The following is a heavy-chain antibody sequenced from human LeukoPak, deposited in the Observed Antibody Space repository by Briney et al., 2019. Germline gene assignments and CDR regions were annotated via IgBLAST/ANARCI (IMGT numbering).Heavy chain of an antibody. D-gene: IGHD3-16*01. CDR1: GYSISSGYY. V-gene: IGHV4-38-2*02. CDR3: ARTYTRFNYYYMDV. CDR2: IYTSGST. Sequence: KPSETLSLTCTVSGYSISSGYYWGWIRQPPGKGLGWIGRIYTSGSTNYNPSLKSRVTISVDTSKNQFSLKLSSVTAADTAVYYCARTYTRFNYYYMDVWGKGTTVTISS. J-gene: IGHJ6*03.